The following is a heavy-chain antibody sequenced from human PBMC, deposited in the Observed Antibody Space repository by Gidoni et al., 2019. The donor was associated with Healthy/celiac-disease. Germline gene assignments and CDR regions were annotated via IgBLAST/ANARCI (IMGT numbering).Heavy chain of an antibody. CDR3: ATSEDYFDY. CDR2: IYYSGST. Sequence: QVQLQESGPGLVKPSETLSLTCTVSGGSISSYYWSWIRQPPGKGLEWIGYIYYSGSTNYNPSLKSRVTISVDTSKNQFSLKLSSVTAADTAVYYCATSEDYFDYWGQGTLVTVSS. CDR1: GGSISSYY. V-gene: IGHV4-59*01. J-gene: IGHJ4*02.